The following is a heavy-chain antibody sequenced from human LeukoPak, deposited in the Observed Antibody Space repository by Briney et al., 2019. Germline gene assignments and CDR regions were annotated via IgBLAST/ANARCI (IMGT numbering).Heavy chain of an antibody. CDR2: ISGSGGST. D-gene: IGHD3-16*01. J-gene: IGHJ4*02. V-gene: IGHV3-23*01. CDR1: GFTFSSYA. Sequence: PGGSLRLSCAASGFTFSSYAMNWVRQAPGKGLEWASAISGSGGSTYYADSVKGRFTISRDNSKNTLYLQMNSLRAEDTAVYYCAKSPGGDPTFIDYWGQGSLATLSS. CDR3: AKSPGGDPTFIDY.